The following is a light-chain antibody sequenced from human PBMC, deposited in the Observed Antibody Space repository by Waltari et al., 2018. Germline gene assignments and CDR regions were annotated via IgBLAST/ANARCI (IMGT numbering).Light chain of an antibody. J-gene: IGKJ3*01. CDR1: QGISSY. CDR3: QQLNSYLGI. Sequence: IQLTQSPSSLSASVGDRVTITCRASQGISSYLAWYQQKPGKVPKLLIYAASTLQSGVPSRFSGSGSGTDFTLTISSLQPEDFATYYCQQLNSYLGIFGPGTKVDIK. V-gene: IGKV1-9*01. CDR2: AAS.